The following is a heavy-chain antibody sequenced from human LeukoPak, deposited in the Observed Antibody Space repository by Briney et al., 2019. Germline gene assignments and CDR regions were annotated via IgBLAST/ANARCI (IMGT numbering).Heavy chain of an antibody. CDR1: GFTFSSYA. Sequence: GGSLRLSCAASGFTFSSYAMSWVRKAPGKGLEWVSAISGSGGSTYYADSVKGRFTISRDNSKNTLYLQMNSLRAEDTAVYYCAKDLVGATTPPFDYWGQGTLVTVSS. V-gene: IGHV3-23*01. CDR2: ISGSGGST. CDR3: AKDLVGATTPPFDY. D-gene: IGHD1-26*01. J-gene: IGHJ4*02.